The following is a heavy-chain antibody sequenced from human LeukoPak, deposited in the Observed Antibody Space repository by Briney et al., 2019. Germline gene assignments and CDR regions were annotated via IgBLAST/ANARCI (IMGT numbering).Heavy chain of an antibody. CDR3: AKDPPRRMKYYYDSSGSNRH. J-gene: IGHJ4*02. CDR2: ISYDGSNK. CDR1: GFTFSSYG. V-gene: IGHV3-30*18. Sequence: GGSLRLSCAASGFTFSSYGMQCVRQAPGKGLEWVAAISYDGSNKNYADSVKGRFTISRDNSKNTLYLQLNSLRAEDTAVYYCAKDPPRRMKYYYDSSGSNRHWGQGTLVTVSS. D-gene: IGHD3-22*01.